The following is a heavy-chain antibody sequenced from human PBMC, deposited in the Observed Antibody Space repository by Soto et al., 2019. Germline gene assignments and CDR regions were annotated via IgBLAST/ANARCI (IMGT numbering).Heavy chain of an antibody. Sequence: QVQLVESGGSVVQPGTSLRLSCAASGFTFSSYGIHWVRQAPGKGLEWVALISHDGSRKEYAESQKGRFTISRDNSKNSVYLQMSSLRFEYTAVYFRAKDFSRGPSVLRGFDLWGQGTVVTVSS. CDR3: AKDFSRGPSVLRGFDL. CDR2: ISHDGSRK. J-gene: IGHJ3*01. V-gene: IGHV3-30*18. D-gene: IGHD3-3*01. CDR1: GFTFSSYG.